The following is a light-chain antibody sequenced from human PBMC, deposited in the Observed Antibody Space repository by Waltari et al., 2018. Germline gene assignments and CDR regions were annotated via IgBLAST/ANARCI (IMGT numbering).Light chain of an antibody. V-gene: IGLV2-14*03. CDR1: SSDGGAYDY. Sequence: QSALTQPASVSGSPGQSITISCPGTSSDGGAYDYVSWYQQYPGKAPQLVIHDVSSRPSGTSDRFSGSKSGNTASLIISGLQADDEADYYCSSYTASSHYVFGTGTKVTVL. J-gene: IGLJ1*01. CDR3: SSYTASSHYV. CDR2: DVS.